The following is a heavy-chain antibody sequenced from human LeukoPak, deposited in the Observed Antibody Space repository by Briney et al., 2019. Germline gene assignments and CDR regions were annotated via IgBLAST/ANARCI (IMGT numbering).Heavy chain of an antibody. J-gene: IGHJ4*02. D-gene: IGHD3-10*01. CDR1: GLIFDDYT. CDR2: ISRNGAVT. V-gene: IGHV3-43*01. Sequence: GGSLRLSCAASGLIFDDYTMHWVRQAPGKGLEWVSLISRNGAVTKYADSVRGRFTISRDNDKSSLYLQMDSLRAEDTAVYYCARDRSGGSLDYWGQGTLVTVSS. CDR3: ARDRSGGSLDY.